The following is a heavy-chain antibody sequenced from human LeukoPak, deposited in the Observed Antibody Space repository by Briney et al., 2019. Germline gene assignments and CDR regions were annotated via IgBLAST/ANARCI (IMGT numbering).Heavy chain of an antibody. V-gene: IGHV1-2*02. Sequence: ASVKVSCKASGYTLTGYYMHWVRQAPGQGLEWMGWINPNSGGTNYAQKFQGRVTMTRDTSISTAYMELSSLRSEDTAVYYCARSPKQWLVQGDYYYYMDVWGKGTTVTISS. D-gene: IGHD6-19*01. CDR1: GYTLTGYY. CDR2: INPNSGGT. J-gene: IGHJ6*03. CDR3: ARSPKQWLVQGDYYYYMDV.